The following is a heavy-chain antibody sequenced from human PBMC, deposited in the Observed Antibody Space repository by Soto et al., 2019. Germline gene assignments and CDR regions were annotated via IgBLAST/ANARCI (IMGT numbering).Heavy chain of an antibody. CDR2: INAGNGNT. CDR1: GYTFTSYA. J-gene: IGHJ4*02. D-gene: IGHD3-22*01. Sequence: GASVKVSCKASGYTFTSYAMHWVRQAPGQRLEWMGWINAGNGNTKYSQKFQGRVTITRDTSASTAYMELSSLRSEDTAVYYCARAGPDSSGYYYYFDYWGQGTLVTVSS. CDR3: ARAGPDSSGYYYYFDY. V-gene: IGHV1-3*01.